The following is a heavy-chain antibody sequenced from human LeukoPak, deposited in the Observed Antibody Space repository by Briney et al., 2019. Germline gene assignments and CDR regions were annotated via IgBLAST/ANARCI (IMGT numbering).Heavy chain of an antibody. D-gene: IGHD3-16*01. CDR1: GGTFSSYA. CDR3: ARSRYDYVWGSYYDFDY. Sequence: ASVKVSCKASGGTFSSYAISWVRQAPGQGLEWMGGIIPIFGTANYAQKFQGRVTITTDESTSTAYMELSSLRSEDTAVYYCARSRYDYVWGSYYDFDYWGQGTLVTVSS. V-gene: IGHV1-69*05. J-gene: IGHJ4*02. CDR2: IIPIFGTA.